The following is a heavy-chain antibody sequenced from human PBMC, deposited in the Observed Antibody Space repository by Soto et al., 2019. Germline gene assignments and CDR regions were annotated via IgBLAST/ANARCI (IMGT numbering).Heavy chain of an antibody. CDR1: GYSISSGYY. CDR3: ARDLFAGQQLVIPWFEP. D-gene: IGHD3-9*01. J-gene: IGHJ5*02. CDR2: IYHSGST. V-gene: IGHV4-38-2*02. Sequence: SETLSLTCAVSGYSISSGYYWGWIRRPPGKGLEWIGEIYHSGSTNYNPSLKSRVTISVDKSKNQFSLKLSSVTAADTAVYYCARDLFAGQQLVIPWFEPWGQGTLVTVSS.